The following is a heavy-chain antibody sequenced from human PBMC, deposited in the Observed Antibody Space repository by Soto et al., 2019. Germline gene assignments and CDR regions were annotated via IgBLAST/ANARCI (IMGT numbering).Heavy chain of an antibody. V-gene: IGHV3-7*03. CDR3: VRKNWPNLLSAHYLHE. CDR2: IKPPXREK. CDR1: FSAYW. Sequence: FSAYWLTWVSLSQWKGLEWVANIKPPXREKPYVDSVKGRFTISRDDAKKSLYLKMDSLSPDDTAVYFSVRKNWPNLLSAHYLHEGGQGAPITVSA. D-gene: IGHD3-3*01. J-gene: IGHJ4*02.